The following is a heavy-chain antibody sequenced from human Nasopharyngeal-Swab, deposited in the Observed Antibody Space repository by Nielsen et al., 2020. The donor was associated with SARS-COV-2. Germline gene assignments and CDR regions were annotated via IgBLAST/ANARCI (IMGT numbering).Heavy chain of an antibody. CDR3: TTSPSYGTSWYRYNF. J-gene: IGHJ4*02. Sequence: GESLKISCAASGFTFSSYAMSWVRQAPGKGLEWVSAITGLGSGSYYADSVKGRFTISRDNSKNTLFLHLNSLRVEDTAVYYCTTSPSYGTSWYRYNFWGQGTLVTVSS. D-gene: IGHD6-13*01. CDR2: ITGLGSGS. V-gene: IGHV3-23*01. CDR1: GFTFSSYA.